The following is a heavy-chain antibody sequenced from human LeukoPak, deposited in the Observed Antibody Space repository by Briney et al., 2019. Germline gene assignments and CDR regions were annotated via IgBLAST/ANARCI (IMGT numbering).Heavy chain of an antibody. CDR3: ARGSGYCLD. Sequence: GGSLRLSCAASGFTFSSYGMSWVRQAPGKGLEWVSVISGSGGSTYYADSVKGRFTISRDGSNNTLYLQMNSLRAEDTAVYYCARGSGYCLDWGRGTLVTVSS. CDR2: ISGSGGST. J-gene: IGHJ4*02. D-gene: IGHD2-21*02. CDR1: GFTFSSYG. V-gene: IGHV3-23*01.